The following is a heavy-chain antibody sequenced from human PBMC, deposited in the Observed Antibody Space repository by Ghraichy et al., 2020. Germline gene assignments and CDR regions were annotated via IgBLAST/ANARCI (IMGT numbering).Heavy chain of an antibody. J-gene: IGHJ3*02. CDR2: ITHTGST. Sequence: SETLSLTCGVYSGSFSGFYWSWIRQSPGKGLEWIGEITHTGSTNSNPSLESRVTISVDTSKSQFSLKMSSVTAADTAVYYCARGSPKVDDAFDIWGQGTMITVSS. CDR1: SGSFSGFY. V-gene: IGHV4-34*01. CDR3: ARGSPKVDDAFDI. D-gene: IGHD1-26*01.